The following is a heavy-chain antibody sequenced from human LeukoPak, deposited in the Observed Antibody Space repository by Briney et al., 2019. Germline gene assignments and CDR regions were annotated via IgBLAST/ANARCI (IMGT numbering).Heavy chain of an antibody. CDR3: ARAKDEEGDYYSYYMDV. J-gene: IGHJ6*03. CDR2: INANSGGR. CDR1: GYTFTSYG. D-gene: IGHD2-15*01. V-gene: IGHV1-2*02. Sequence: ASVKVSCKASGYTFTSYGISWVRQAPGQGLEWVGWINANSGGRNYAQKFQGRVTMTRDTSISTAYMELSSLRSDDTAVYYCARAKDEEGDYYSYYMDVWGKGTTVTVSS.